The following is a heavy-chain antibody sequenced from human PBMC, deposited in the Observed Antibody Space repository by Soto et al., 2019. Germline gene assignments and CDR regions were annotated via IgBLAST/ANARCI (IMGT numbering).Heavy chain of an antibody. D-gene: IGHD2-21*02. V-gene: IGHV3-23*01. CDR3: AKDPHILVVTAIAPEYFHH. CDR1: GFTFSSYA. CDR2: ISGSGGST. J-gene: IGHJ1*01. Sequence: PGGSLRLSCAASGFTFSSYAMSWVRQAPGKGLEWVSAISGSGGSTYYADSVKGRSTISRDNSKNTLYLQMNSLRAEDTAVYYCAKDPHILVVTAIAPEYFHHWGKGTLVPVSS.